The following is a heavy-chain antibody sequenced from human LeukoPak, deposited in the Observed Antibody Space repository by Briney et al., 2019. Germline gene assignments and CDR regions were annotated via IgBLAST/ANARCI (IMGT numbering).Heavy chain of an antibody. J-gene: IGHJ4*02. CDR2: ISRGSDHI. D-gene: IGHD3-22*01. CDR3: ARPYDTRGYFPDY. CDR1: GFTFSSYA. Sequence: GGSLRLSCAASGFTFSSYAMNWVRQAPGKGLEWVSSISRGSDHIFYADSMKGRFTISRDNAKSSLYLQMNSLGAEDTAVYYCARPYDTRGYFPDYWGQGTLVTVSS. V-gene: IGHV3-21*01.